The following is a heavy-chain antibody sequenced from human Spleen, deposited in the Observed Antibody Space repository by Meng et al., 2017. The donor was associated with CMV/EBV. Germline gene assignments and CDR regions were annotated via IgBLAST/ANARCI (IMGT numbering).Heavy chain of an antibody. CDR3: VRGVGESLGWEMGY. Sequence: EGQLVESGGGLVQPGESLRLSCAAFGFTFNSHWMHWVRQAPGKGLVWVSRTNRDGSSTSYADSVKGRFTISRDNAKSTLYLQMNSLRAEDTAVYYCVRGVGESLGWEMGYWGQGTLVTVSS. V-gene: IGHV3-74*01. CDR2: TNRDGSST. J-gene: IGHJ4*02. D-gene: IGHD1-26*01. CDR1: GFTFNSHW.